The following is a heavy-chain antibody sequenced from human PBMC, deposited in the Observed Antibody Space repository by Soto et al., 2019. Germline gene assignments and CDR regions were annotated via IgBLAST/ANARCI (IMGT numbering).Heavy chain of an antibody. CDR3: AREGPLSGDAFDI. D-gene: IGHD3-16*01. CDR1: GWSFSVYY. CDR2: INHSGST. Sequence: LATLSLTGSIYGWSFSVYYLSWLRQPPGKGLEWFGEINHSGSTNYNPSLKSRVTISLDTSKNQVSLQLRSVTAADTAVYYCAREGPLSGDAFDIWGRGTKVTVSS. V-gene: IGHV4-34*01. J-gene: IGHJ3*02.